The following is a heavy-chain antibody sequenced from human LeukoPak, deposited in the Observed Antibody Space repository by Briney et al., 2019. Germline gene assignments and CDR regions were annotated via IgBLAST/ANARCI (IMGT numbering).Heavy chain of an antibody. V-gene: IGHV3-33*01. CDR1: GFTFSSYG. CDR2: IWYDGSNK. D-gene: IGHD3-3*01. Sequence: GGSLRLSCAASGFTFSSYGMHWVRQAPGKGLEWVAVIWYDGSNKYYADSVKGRFTISRDNSKNTLYLQMNSLRAEDTAVYYCARAYPSGPLDYWGQRTLVTVSS. CDR3: ARAYPSGPLDY. J-gene: IGHJ4*02.